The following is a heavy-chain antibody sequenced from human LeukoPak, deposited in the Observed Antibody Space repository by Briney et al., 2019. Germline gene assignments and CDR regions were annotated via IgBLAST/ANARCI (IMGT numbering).Heavy chain of an antibody. CDR3: ARVSVVVPAANYGMDV. D-gene: IGHD2-2*01. J-gene: IGHJ6*02. Sequence: SETLSLTCTGSGGSISSYYWSWIRQPPGKGLEWIGYICYSGSTNYNPSIKSRVTISVDTSKNQFSLKLSSVTAADTAVYYCARVSVVVPAANYGMDVWGQGTTVTVSS. CDR1: GGSISSYY. CDR2: ICYSGST. V-gene: IGHV4-59*01.